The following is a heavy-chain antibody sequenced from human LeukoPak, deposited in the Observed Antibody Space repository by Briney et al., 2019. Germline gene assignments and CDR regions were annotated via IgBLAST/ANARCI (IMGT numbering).Heavy chain of an antibody. CDR1: GFPFSVAW. V-gene: IGHV3-74*01. D-gene: IGHD5-18*01. CDR3: ATWSGTAPY. J-gene: IGHJ4*02. CDR2: ITTDETT. Sequence: PGGSLRLSCAASGFPFSVAWMHWFRQAPGKGLMWVSRITTDETTTYADSVRGRFSISRDNAKNTLYLQVSSLRAEDSAVYYCATWSGTAPYWGQGTLVTVSS.